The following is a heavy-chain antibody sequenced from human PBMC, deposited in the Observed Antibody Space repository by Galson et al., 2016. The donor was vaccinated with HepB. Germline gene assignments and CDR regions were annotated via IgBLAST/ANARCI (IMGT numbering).Heavy chain of an antibody. CDR2: INAGNGYT. V-gene: IGHV1-3*01. D-gene: IGHD3-10*01. Sequence: SVKVSCKASGFTLSHYGINWVRQAPGQGLDWMGWINAGNGYTKYSQKFQGRVTITRDTSASTAYMELSSLRYEDTAVYYCARGASYGSGGYYTWFDPWGQGTLVTVSS. CDR1: GFTLSHYG. J-gene: IGHJ5*02. CDR3: ARGASYGSGGYYTWFDP.